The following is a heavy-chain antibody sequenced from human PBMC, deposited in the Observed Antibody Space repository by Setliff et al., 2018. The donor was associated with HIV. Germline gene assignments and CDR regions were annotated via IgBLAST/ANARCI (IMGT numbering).Heavy chain of an antibody. J-gene: IGHJ4*02. V-gene: IGHV4-4*02. D-gene: IGHD1-26*01. Sequence: SETLSLTCAVSGVSTSNNNYWWSWVRQPPGKGLEWIGEAYHRGNTNYNPSLKSRVTLSLDNSKNQFSLKLSSLTAADTAVYYCARYRRDDYYLAAYFDSWGQGTLVTVS. CDR3: ARYRRDDYYLAAYFDS. CDR2: AYHRGNT. CDR1: GVSTSNNNYW.